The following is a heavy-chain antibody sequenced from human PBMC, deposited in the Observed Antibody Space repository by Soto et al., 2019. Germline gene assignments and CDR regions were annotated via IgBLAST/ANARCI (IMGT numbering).Heavy chain of an antibody. CDR2: ISWNSGSI. V-gene: IGHV3-9*01. J-gene: IGHJ4*02. CDR3: AKGYDILTGYDY. Sequence: GGSLRLSCAASGFTFDDYAMHWVRQAPGKGLEWVSGISWNSGSIGYADSVKGRFTISRDNAKNSLYLQMNSLRAEDTALYYCAKGYDILTGYDYWGQGTLVTVSS. CDR1: GFTFDDYA. D-gene: IGHD3-9*01.